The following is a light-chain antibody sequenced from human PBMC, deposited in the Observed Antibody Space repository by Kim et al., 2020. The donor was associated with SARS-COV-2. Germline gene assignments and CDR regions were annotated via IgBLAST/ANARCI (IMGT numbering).Light chain of an antibody. J-gene: IGLJ3*02. CDR1: KLVVKY. Sequence: SPGQTASITCSGDKLVVKYACWYQQKPGQSPVLVIYQDSKRPSGIPERFSGSNSGSTATLTISGTQAMDEADYYCQAWDSSAAWVFGGGTQRTVL. V-gene: IGLV3-1*01. CDR3: QAWDSSAAWV. CDR2: QDS.